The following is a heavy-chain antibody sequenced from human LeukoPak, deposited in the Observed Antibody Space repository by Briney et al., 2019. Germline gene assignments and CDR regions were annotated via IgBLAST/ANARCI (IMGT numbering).Heavy chain of an antibody. V-gene: IGHV3-30*18. J-gene: IGHJ4*02. CDR1: GFTFSSYG. Sequence: GRSLRLSCAASGFTFSSYGIHWVRQAPGKGLEWVAVISYDESTKYYADSLKGRSTISRDNTKNTLYLQMNSLRAEDTAVYYCAKRYTSGWYYFDYWGQGTLVTVSS. CDR3: AKRYTSGWYYFDY. CDR2: ISYDESTK. D-gene: IGHD6-19*01.